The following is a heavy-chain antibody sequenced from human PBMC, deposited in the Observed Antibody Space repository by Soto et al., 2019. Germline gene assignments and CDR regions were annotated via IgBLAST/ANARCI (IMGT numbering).Heavy chain of an antibody. CDR2: INSDGSST. D-gene: IGHD6-13*01. J-gene: IGHJ6*02. CDR1: GFTFSSYW. V-gene: IGHV3-74*01. CDR3: ARESSSSWYFPSRFTHYYGMDV. Sequence: PGGSLRLSCAASGFTFSSYWMHWVRQAPGKGLVWVSRINSDGSSTSYADSVKGRFTISRDNAKNTLYLQMNSLRAEDTAVYYCARESSSSWYFPSRFTHYYGMDVWAQGTTVTSP.